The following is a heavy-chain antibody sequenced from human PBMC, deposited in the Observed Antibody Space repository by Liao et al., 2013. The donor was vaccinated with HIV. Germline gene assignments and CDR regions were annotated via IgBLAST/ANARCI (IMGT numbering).Heavy chain of an antibody. CDR1: GGSISGHY. J-gene: IGHJ3*01. CDR3: ARCGDYRGSANGFDV. D-gene: IGHD4-17*01. CDR2: IYHSGKT. V-gene: IGHV4-59*11. Sequence: QVQLQQWGAGLLKPSETLSLSCTVSGGSISGHYWTWIRQSPGKGLEWIGFIYHSGKTNYNPSFARRVTISVDTSENQFSLKLSDVTAADTAVYYCARCGDYRGSANGFDVWGQGTKVTVSS.